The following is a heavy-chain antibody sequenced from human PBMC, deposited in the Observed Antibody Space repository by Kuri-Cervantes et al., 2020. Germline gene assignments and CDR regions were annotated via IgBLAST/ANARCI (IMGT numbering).Heavy chain of an antibody. CDR1: GYSISSGYY. D-gene: IGHD3-9*01. J-gene: IGHJ6*03. V-gene: IGHV4-38-2*02. CDR3: ARDSPGRYFDWSSHSTYYSYMDV. CDR2: IYHSGST. Sequence: ESLKISCTVSGYSISSGYYWGWIRQPPGKGLEWIGYIYHSGSTYYNPSLKSRVTISVDRSKNQFSLKLSSVTAADTAVYYCARDSPGRYFDWSSHSTYYSYMDVWGKGTTVTVSS.